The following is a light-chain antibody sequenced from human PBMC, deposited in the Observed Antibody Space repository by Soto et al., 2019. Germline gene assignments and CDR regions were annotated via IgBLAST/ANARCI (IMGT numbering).Light chain of an antibody. Sequence: QSVLAQPASVSGSPGQSITISCTGTSSDVGSYNLVSWYQQHPGKAPKLMIYEGSKRPSGVSNRFSGSKSGNTASLTISGLQAEDEADYYCCSYAGSSTYVFGNGNKVTVL. V-gene: IGLV2-23*01. J-gene: IGLJ1*01. CDR3: CSYAGSSTYV. CDR2: EGS. CDR1: SSDVGSYNL.